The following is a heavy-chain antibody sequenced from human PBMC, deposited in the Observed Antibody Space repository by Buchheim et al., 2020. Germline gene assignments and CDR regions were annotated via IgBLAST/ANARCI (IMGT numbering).Heavy chain of an antibody. CDR1: GDSISSGDYC. J-gene: IGHJ4*02. CDR2: LYYSGNT. CDR3: ARRSTSGNFDY. D-gene: IGHD6-13*01. Sequence: QVQLQESGPGLVKPSQTLSLTCTVSGDSISSGDYCCTWVRQHPGKGLEWIGYLYYSGNTYYNPSPKSRVTISVDTSKNQFSLKLSSVTAADTAVYYCARRSTSGNFDYWGQGTL. V-gene: IGHV4-31*03.